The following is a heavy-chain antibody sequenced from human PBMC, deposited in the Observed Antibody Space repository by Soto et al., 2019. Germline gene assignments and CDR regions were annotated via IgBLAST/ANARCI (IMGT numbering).Heavy chain of an antibody. V-gene: IGHV3-66*01. CDR3: ARVAPHDYSNWFDP. D-gene: IGHD4-17*01. Sequence: EVQLVESRGGLVQPGGSLRLSCAASGFTVSSNYMSWVRQAPGKGLEWVSVIYSGGSTYYADSVKGRFTISRDNSKNTLYLQMNSLRAEDTAVYYCARVAPHDYSNWFDPWGQGTLVTVSS. CDR2: IYSGGST. CDR1: GFTVSSNY. J-gene: IGHJ5*02.